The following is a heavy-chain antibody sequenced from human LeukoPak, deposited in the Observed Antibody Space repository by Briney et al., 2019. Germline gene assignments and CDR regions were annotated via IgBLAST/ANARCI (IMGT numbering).Heavy chain of an antibody. CDR2: ITASGTAM. CDR1: GFTFSSYS. Sequence: GGSLRLSCAASGFTFSSYSMNWVRQAPGKGPEWVSHITASGTAMFYADSVKGRFTISRDNSKNTLYLQMNSLRAEDTAVYYCARDRDYGEDYWGQGTLVTVSS. V-gene: IGHV3-48*01. J-gene: IGHJ4*02. D-gene: IGHD4-17*01. CDR3: ARDRDYGEDY.